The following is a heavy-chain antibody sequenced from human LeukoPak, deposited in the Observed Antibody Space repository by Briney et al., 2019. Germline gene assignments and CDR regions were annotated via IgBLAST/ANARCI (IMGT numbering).Heavy chain of an antibody. D-gene: IGHD3-10*01. CDR3: AKAQRITMVRGVIGLYYYHGMDV. J-gene: IGHJ6*04. CDR1: GFTFSRYG. CDR2: ISYDGCYK. V-gene: IGHV3-30*18. Sequence: GMPQTLSCTASGFTFSRYGMHGLRDAPGKGVVGVAVISYDGCYKYYADSVKGLFTISRDNSKNTLYLQMTSTRAEDTAVYYCAKAQRITMVRGVIGLYYYHGMDVWGKGNTVTVSS.